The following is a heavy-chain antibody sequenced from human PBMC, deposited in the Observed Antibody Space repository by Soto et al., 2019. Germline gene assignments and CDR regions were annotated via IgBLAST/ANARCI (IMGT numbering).Heavy chain of an antibody. CDR1: GGSISSYY. Sequence: PSETLSLTCTVSGGSISSYYWSWIRQPPGKGLEWIGYIYYSGSTNYNPSLKSRVTISVDTSKNQFSLKLSSVTAADTAVYYCARVTRREAKRNWFDPWGQGTLVT. V-gene: IGHV4-59*01. J-gene: IGHJ5*02. D-gene: IGHD1-26*01. CDR3: ARVTRREAKRNWFDP. CDR2: IYYSGST.